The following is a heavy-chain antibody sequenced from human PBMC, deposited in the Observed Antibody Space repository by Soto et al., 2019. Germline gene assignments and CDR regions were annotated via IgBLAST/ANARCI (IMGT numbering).Heavy chain of an antibody. CDR3: AREAVDDAFDI. CDR2: ISTSRTTV. Sequence: GGSLRLSCAASGFTFSIYEMNWVRQAQGRGLEWVSYISTSRTTVYNADSVQGRFTISRDNAKNSLYLQMNSLRAEDTAVYYCAREAVDDAFDIWGQGTMVTVSS. D-gene: IGHD6-25*01. CDR1: GFTFSIYE. V-gene: IGHV3-48*03. J-gene: IGHJ3*02.